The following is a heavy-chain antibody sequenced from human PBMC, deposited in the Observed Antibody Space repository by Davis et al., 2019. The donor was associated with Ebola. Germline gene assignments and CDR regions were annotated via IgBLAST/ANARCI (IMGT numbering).Heavy chain of an antibody. D-gene: IGHD6-13*01. CDR2: ISWNSGSI. V-gene: IGHV3-9*01. Sequence: PGGSLRLSCAASGFTFDDYAMHWVRQAPGKGLEWVSGISWNSGSIGYADSVKGRFTISRDNAKNSLYLQMNSLRAEDTALYYCAKDPYYSSSWHWGWFDPWGQGTLVTVSS. J-gene: IGHJ5*02. CDR1: GFTFDDYA. CDR3: AKDPYYSSSWHWGWFDP.